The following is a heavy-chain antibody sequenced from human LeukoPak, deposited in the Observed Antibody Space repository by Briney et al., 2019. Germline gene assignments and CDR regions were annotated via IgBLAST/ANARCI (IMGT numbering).Heavy chain of an antibody. D-gene: IGHD3-10*01. J-gene: IGHJ3*02. CDR2: IYTSGST. V-gene: IGHV4-4*07. CDR3: ARDAVTPGDDTFDM. CDR1: GGSISSYC. Sequence: PSETLSLTCTVSGGSISSYCWSWIRQPAGKGREWIGRIYTSGSTNYNPSLNSRVTMSVDTSKNQFSLKLSSVTAADTAVYYCARDAVTPGDDTFDMWGQGTMVTVSS.